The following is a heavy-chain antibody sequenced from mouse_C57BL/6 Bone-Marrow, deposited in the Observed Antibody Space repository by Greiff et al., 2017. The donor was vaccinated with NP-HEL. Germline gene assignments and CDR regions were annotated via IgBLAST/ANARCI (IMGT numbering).Heavy chain of an antibody. CDR1: GFTFSSYA. D-gene: IGHD1-1*01. J-gene: IGHJ2*01. V-gene: IGHV5-4*01. Sequence: EVKLVESGGGLVKPGGSLKLSCAASGFTFSSYAMSWVRQTPEKRLEWVATISDGGSYTYYPDNVKGRFTISRDNAKNNLYLQMSHLKSEDTAMYYCARDLYGSSSYYFDYWGQGTTLTVSS. CDR2: ISDGGSYT. CDR3: ARDLYGSSSYYFDY.